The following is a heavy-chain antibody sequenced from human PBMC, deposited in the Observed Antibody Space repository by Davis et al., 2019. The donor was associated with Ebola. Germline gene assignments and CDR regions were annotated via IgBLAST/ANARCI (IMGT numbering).Heavy chain of an antibody. J-gene: IGHJ4*02. CDR1: GGSVISGSW. V-gene: IGHV4-4*02. CDR3: ARCLGGCPRGLCYLDRVFDN. D-gene: IGHD2-8*02. CDR2: MYHDGSS. Sequence: PSETLSLTCGVSGGSVISGSWWSWVRQAPGKGLEWIGSMYHDGSSTHNPSLKSRVTISIDKSKNQVSLNLRSVTAADTAVYYCARCLGGCPRGLCYLDRVFDNWGQGILVTVSS.